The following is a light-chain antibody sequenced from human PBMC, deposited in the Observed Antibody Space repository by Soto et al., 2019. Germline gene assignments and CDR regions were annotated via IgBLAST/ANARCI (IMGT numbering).Light chain of an antibody. J-gene: IGKJ1*01. CDR2: GSY. CDR1: QSVTSNY. CDR3: QQYSSSAWT. Sequence: EIVLTQSPGTLSLSPGERATLSCRASQSVTSNYLAWYQQKPGQAPRLLIFGSYRRATGIPDRFSGSGSGTEFTLTISRLEPEDFAVYYCQQYSSSAWTFGQGTKVDIK. V-gene: IGKV3-20*01.